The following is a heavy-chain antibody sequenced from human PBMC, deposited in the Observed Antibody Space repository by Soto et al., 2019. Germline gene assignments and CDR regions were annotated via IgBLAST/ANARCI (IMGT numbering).Heavy chain of an antibody. CDR1: GFTFSSYA. D-gene: IGHD3-22*01. Sequence: GGSLRLSCAASGFTFSSYAMSWVRQAPGKGLEWVSAITGSGGSTYYADSVQGRFIISRDNSKNTLYLQMNSLRAEDTAVYYCAKDEESVLFYYDRSAYYSRTPYAAFDIWGQGTMVTVSS. V-gene: IGHV3-23*01. CDR2: ITGSGGST. CDR3: AKDEESVLFYYDRSAYYSRTPYAAFDI. J-gene: IGHJ3*02.